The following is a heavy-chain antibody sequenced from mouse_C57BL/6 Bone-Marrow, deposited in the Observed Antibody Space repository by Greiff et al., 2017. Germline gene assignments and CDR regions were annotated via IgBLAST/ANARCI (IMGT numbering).Heavy chain of an antibody. CDR1: GFTFSSYG. CDR3: ASSTVVATRGPWFAY. J-gene: IGHJ3*01. D-gene: IGHD1-1*01. Sequence: EVMLVESGGDLVKPGGSLKLSCAASGFTFSSYGMSWVRQTPDKRLEWVATISSGGSYTYYPDSVKGRFTISRDNAKNTLYLQMSSLKSEDTAMYYWASSTVVATRGPWFAYWGQGTLVTVSA. CDR2: ISSGGSYT. V-gene: IGHV5-6*01.